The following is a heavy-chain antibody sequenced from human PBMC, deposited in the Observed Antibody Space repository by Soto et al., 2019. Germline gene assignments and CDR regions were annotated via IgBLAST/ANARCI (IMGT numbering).Heavy chain of an antibody. D-gene: IGHD3-22*01. V-gene: IGHV1-46*01. Sequence: ASVKVSCKAPAVTFTSYFMHWVRQAPGHGLEWIGVINPNGGSTKFAQTFQGRVTMTGDTSTNTAYLELRSLRSDDTAVYYCARAGQYYDSSGYANWGQGTLVTVSS. CDR2: INPNGGST. CDR3: ARAGQYYDSSGYAN. J-gene: IGHJ4*02. CDR1: AVTFTSYF.